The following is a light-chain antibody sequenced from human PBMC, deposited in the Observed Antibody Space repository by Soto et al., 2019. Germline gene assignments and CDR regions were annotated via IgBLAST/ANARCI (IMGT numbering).Light chain of an antibody. J-gene: IGLJ2*01. V-gene: IGLV2-8*01. CDR1: SSDVGAYNY. CDR3: SSYAGSNNLV. CDR2: EVS. Sequence: QSALTQPPSASGSPGQSVTISCTGASSDVGAYNYVSWYQQHPGKAPKLMIYEVSKQPSGVPDRFSGSKSGNTASLTVSGLQAEDEADYYCSSYAGSNNLVFGGETQLTVL.